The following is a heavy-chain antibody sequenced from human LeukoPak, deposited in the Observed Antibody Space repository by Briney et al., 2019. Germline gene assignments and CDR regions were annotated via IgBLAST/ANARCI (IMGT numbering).Heavy chain of an antibody. CDR2: ISYDGSNK. CDR1: GFTFSSYG. J-gene: IGHJ4*02. D-gene: IGHD3-10*01. V-gene: IGHV3-30*18. Sequence: PGRSLRLSCAASGFTFSSYGMHWVRQAPGKGLEWVAVISYDGSNKYYADSVKGRFTISRDNSKNPLYLQMNSLRAEDTAVYYCAKDTGGSYYGSGSYYNVPDYWGQGTLVTVSS. CDR3: AKDTGGSYYGSGSYYNVPDY.